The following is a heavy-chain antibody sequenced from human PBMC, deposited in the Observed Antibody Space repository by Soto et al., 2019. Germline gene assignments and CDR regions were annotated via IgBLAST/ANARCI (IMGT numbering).Heavy chain of an antibody. CDR3: AKVRAVTKLFYYYGMDV. D-gene: IGHD4-17*01. J-gene: IGHJ6*02. CDR1: GFTFSSYA. CDR2: ISGSGGST. V-gene: IGHV3-23*01. Sequence: PGGSLRLSCAASGFTFSSYAMSWVRQAPGKGLEWVSAISGSGGSTYYADSVKGRFTISRDNSKNTLYLQMNSLRAEDTAVYYCAKVRAVTKLFYYYGMDVWGQGTTVTV.